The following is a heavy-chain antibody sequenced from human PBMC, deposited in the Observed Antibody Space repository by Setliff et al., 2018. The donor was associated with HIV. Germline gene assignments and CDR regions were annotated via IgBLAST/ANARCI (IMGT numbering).Heavy chain of an antibody. Sequence: SETLSLTCAVYGGSLSGYHWSWIRQSPEKGLEWIGEINHSGSTNYNPSLKSRVTMSVDTSKNQFSPKLSSVTAADTAVYYCARGGGYDRSGYYPFDYWGQGTPVTVSS. D-gene: IGHD3-22*01. V-gene: IGHV4-34*01. CDR1: GGSLSGYH. CDR3: ARGGGYDRSGYYPFDY. J-gene: IGHJ4*02. CDR2: INHSGST.